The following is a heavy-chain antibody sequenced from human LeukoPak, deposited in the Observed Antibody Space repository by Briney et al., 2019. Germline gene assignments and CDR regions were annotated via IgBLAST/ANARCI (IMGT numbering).Heavy chain of an antibody. CDR2: IRYDGSNK. V-gene: IGHV3-30*02. CDR3: AKEYGYDYNYFYSMDV. CDR1: GFTFSSYG. Sequence: GGSLRLSCVASGFTFSSYGIHWVRQAPGKGLEWVAFIRYDGSNKYHADSVKGRFAISRDNSKNTVYLQMNSLRAEDTAVYFCAKEYGYDYNYFYSMDVWGKGTTVTISS. J-gene: IGHJ6*03. D-gene: IGHD1-1*01.